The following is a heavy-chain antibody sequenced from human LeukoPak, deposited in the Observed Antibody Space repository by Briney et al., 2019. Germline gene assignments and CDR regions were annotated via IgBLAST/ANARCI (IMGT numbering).Heavy chain of an antibody. CDR3: AREPAANSDFDY. J-gene: IGHJ4*02. Sequence: PGGSLRLSCAASGFTFSSYGMHWVRQAPGKGLEWVAVIWYDGSNKYYADSVKGRFTISRDNSKNTLYLQMNSLRAEDTAVYYCAREPAANSDFDYWGQGTLVTVSS. CDR1: GFTFSSYG. CDR2: IWYDGSNK. V-gene: IGHV3-33*01. D-gene: IGHD1-1*01.